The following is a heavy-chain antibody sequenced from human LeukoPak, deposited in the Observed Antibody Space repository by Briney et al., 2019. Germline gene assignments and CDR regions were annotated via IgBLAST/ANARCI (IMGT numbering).Heavy chain of an antibody. Sequence: HSGRSLRLSCAASGFTFSSYGMHWVRQAPGKVLEWVAVISYDGSNKYYADSVKGRFTISRDNSKNTLYLQMNSLRAEDTAVYYCAKFDCSSTSCYTFDYWGQGTLVTVSS. D-gene: IGHD2-2*02. J-gene: IGHJ4*02. V-gene: IGHV3-30*18. CDR1: GFTFSSYG. CDR2: ISYDGSNK. CDR3: AKFDCSSTSCYTFDY.